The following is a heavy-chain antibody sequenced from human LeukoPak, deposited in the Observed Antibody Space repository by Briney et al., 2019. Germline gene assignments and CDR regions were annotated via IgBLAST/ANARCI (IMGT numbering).Heavy chain of an antibody. CDR1: GFTFSSYW. CDR2: ISSDSSTI. CDR3: ARDEDAF. J-gene: IGHJ4*02. V-gene: IGHV3-48*02. Sequence: GGSLRLSCAASGFTFSSYWMSWVRQAPGKGLEWVSYISSDSSTIFYADSVKGRFTISGDNVKNSLYLQLNSLRDEDTAVYYCARDEDAFGGQGTLVTVSS.